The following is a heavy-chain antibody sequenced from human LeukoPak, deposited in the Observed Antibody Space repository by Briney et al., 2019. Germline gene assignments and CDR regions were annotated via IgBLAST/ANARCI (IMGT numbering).Heavy chain of an antibody. D-gene: IGHD3-22*01. J-gene: IGHJ5*02. CDR3: ARVGEDYYDSSGYYPAGWFDP. Sequence: SVKVSCKASGGTFSSYAISWVRQAPGQGLEWMGGIIPIFGTANYAQKFQGRVTITTDESTSTAYMELSSLRSEDMAVYYCARVGEDYYDSSGYYPAGWFDPWGQGTLVTVSS. V-gene: IGHV1-69*05. CDR1: GGTFSSYA. CDR2: IIPIFGTA.